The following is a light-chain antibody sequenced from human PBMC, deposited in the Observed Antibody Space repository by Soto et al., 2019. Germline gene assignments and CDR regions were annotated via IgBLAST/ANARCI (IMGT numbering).Light chain of an antibody. J-gene: IGKJ2*01. Sequence: EIVMTQSPATLSVSPGERATLSCRASQSVSSNLAWYQQKPGQAPRLLIYGASTRATGIPARFSGSGSGTEFPLTISRLQSEDFAVYYCQQYNNWPPSTFGQGTKLEIK. CDR3: QQYNNWPPST. CDR1: QSVSSN. V-gene: IGKV3-15*01. CDR2: GAS.